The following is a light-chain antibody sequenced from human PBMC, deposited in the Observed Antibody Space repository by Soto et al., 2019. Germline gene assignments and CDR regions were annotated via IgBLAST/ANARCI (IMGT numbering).Light chain of an antibody. CDR3: CSYTSSSTPYV. CDR2: EVN. J-gene: IGLJ1*01. V-gene: IGLV2-14*02. Sequence: QSALTQPASVSGSPGQSVTISCTGTTSDVGNYDVVSWYQQHPGEAPKLIIREVNRRPSGVSDRFSASKSGNTASLTISGLQAEDEADYYCCSYTSSSTPYVFGTGTKLTVL. CDR1: TSDVGNYDV.